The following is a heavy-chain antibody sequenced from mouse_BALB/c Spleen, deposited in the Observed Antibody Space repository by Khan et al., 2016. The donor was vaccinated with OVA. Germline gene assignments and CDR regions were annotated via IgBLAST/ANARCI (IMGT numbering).Heavy chain of an antibody. CDR3: ARGRSY. CDR1: GYSITSDYA. Sequence: EVQLQESGPGLVKPSQSLSLTCTVTGYSITSDYAWNWIRPFPGNKLEWMGYISYSGITSYTPSLKSRISITRDTSKNQFFLQLTSVTTEDTATYYCARGRSYWGQGTLVTVSA. V-gene: IGHV3-2*02. D-gene: IGHD3-3*01. CDR2: ISYSGIT. J-gene: IGHJ3*01.